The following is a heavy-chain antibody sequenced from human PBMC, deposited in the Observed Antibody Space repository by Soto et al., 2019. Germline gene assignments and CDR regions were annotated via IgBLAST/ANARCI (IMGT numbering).Heavy chain of an antibody. CDR1: GYTFTSYD. J-gene: IGHJ6*02. V-gene: IGHV1-8*01. Sequence: ASVKVSCKASGYTFTSYDINWVRQATGQGLEWMGWMNPNSGNTGYAQKFQGRVTMTRSTSISTAYMELSSLRSEDTAVYYCASNHLGYCSGGSCYSGGMDVWGQGTTVTVSS. D-gene: IGHD2-15*01. CDR2: MNPNSGNT. CDR3: ASNHLGYCSGGSCYSGGMDV.